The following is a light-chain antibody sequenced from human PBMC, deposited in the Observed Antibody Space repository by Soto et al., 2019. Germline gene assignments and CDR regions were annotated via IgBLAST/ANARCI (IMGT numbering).Light chain of an antibody. CDR3: QQYNSYPT. V-gene: IGKV1-5*03. J-gene: IGKJ1*01. CDR2: KAS. CDR1: QSISSW. Sequence: DIQMTQSPSTLSASVGDRVTITCRASQSISSWLAWYQQKPGKAPKLLIYKASSLESGVPSRFSGSGSGTEFPLTISSLQPDYFATYYCQQYNSYPTFGQGPKVGI.